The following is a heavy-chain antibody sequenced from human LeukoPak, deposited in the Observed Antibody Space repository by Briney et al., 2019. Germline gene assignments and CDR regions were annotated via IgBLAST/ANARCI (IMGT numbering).Heavy chain of an antibody. CDR3: ARVGPDIVVVPAAIMRYYYYMDV. J-gene: IGHJ6*03. V-gene: IGHV3-11*01. CDR2: ISSSGSTI. Sequence: GGSLRLSCAASGFTFSDYYMSWIRQAPGKGLEWVSYISSSGSTIYYADSVKGRFTISRDNAKNSLYLQMNSLRAEDTAVYYCARVGPDIVVVPAAIMRYYYYMDVWGKGTTVTVSS. D-gene: IGHD2-2*01. CDR1: GFTFSDYY.